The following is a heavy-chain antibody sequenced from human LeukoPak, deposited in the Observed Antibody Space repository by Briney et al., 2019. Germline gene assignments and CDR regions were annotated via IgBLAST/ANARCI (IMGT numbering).Heavy chain of an antibody. Sequence: PGGSLRLSCAASGFTFSSYAMSWVRQAPGKGLEWVSAISGSGGSTYYADSVRGPFNISRDNSKNTLYLQMNSLRAEDTAVYYCAKDSGRGFGELDYWGQGTLVTVSS. J-gene: IGHJ4*02. D-gene: IGHD3-10*01. V-gene: IGHV3-23*01. CDR2: ISGSGGST. CDR1: GFTFSSYA. CDR3: AKDSGRGFGELDY.